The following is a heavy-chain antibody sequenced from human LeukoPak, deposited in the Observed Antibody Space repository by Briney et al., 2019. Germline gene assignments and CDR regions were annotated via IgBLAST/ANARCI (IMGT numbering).Heavy chain of an antibody. V-gene: IGHV4-4*07. J-gene: IGHJ6*03. CDR3: AREADYGDYSKSFYYMDV. Sequence: PSETLSLTCTVSGGYIGSYYWSWIRQPAGKGLEWIWRIYTSENSDYNPSLKSRVTMSVDMSTSQFSLRLTSVTAADTAVYYCAREADYGDYSKSFYYMDVWGKGTTVTVSS. CDR1: GGYIGSYY. CDR2: IYTSENS. D-gene: IGHD4-17*01.